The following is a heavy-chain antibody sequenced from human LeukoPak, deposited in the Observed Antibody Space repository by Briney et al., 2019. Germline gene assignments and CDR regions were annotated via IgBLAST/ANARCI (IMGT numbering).Heavy chain of an antibody. V-gene: IGHV4-59*10. CDR2: IHASGTT. CDR1: GGSISSYY. Sequence: PSETLSLTCAVSGGSISSYYWTWIRQPAGRGLEWMGRIHASGTTYYNPSLKSRVTISIDTSKNQFSLKLSSVTAADTAVYYCARGATVVTLDYWGQGTLVTVSS. CDR3: ARGATVVTLDY. D-gene: IGHD4-23*01. J-gene: IGHJ4*02.